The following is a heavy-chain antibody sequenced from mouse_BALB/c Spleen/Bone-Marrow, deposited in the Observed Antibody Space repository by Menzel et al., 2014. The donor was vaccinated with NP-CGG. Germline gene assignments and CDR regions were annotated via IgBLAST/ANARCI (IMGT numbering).Heavy chain of an antibody. CDR3: ARFGYDYALDY. V-gene: IGHV3-8*02. CDR2: ISYSGST. D-gene: IGHD2-2*01. CDR1: GDSITSGY. J-gene: IGHJ4*01. Sequence: EVKVEESGPSLVKPSQTLSLTCSVTGDSITSGYWNWIRKFPGNKLEYMGYISYSGSTSYNPSLKSRISITRDTSKNQYYLQLKSVTTEDTATYYCARFGYDYALDYWGQGTSVTVSS.